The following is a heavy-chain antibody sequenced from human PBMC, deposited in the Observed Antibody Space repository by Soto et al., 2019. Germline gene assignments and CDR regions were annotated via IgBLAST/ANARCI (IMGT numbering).Heavy chain of an antibody. D-gene: IGHD2-2*01. CDR3: ARQLLEWKLNYYPHYYMDV. V-gene: IGHV1-18*01. J-gene: IGHJ6*03. CDR1: GYIFTRYG. CDR2: ISAYNGKT. Sequence: ASVKVSCKASGYIFTRYGISWVRQAPGQGLEWMGWISAYNGKTNYAQKFQGRVTMTTDTPTTTAYLELRSLRSDDTAVYYCARQLLEWKLNYYPHYYMDVWGKGTTVTVSS.